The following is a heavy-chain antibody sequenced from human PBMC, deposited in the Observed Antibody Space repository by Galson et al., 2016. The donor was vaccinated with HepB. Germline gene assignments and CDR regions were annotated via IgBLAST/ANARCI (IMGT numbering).Heavy chain of an antibody. D-gene: IGHD3-22*01. CDR1: GFTFNNYG. V-gene: IGHV3-23*01. J-gene: IGHJ4*02. CDR3: TKRYDTPGYYYIDS. Sequence: SLRLSCAASGFTFNNYGMTWVRQAPGKGLEAVSSISRSGDSRDYADSVKGRFTISRDNSKNTLSLQMDSLRVDDTAVYYCTKRYDTPGYYYIDSWGQGTLVTVSS. CDR2: ISRSGDSR.